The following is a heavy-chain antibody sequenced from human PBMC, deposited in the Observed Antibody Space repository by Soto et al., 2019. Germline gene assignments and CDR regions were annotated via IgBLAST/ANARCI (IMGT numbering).Heavy chain of an antibody. V-gene: IGHV3-23*01. CDR1: GFTFRSYA. Sequence: DVQLLESGGGLVQPGGSLRLSCAASGFTFRSYAMSWVRQAPGKGLEWVSGISGSGISTHYADSVKGRFTVSRDNSKNTLYLQMNSLRAEDTAVHNCAKEPVGPDWYFDLWGRGTLVTVSS. J-gene: IGHJ2*01. CDR2: ISGSGIST. CDR3: AKEPVGPDWYFDL.